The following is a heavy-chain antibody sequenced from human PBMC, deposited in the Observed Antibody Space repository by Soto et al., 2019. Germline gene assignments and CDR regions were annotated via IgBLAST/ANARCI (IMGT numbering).Heavy chain of an antibody. Sequence: QVQLVQSGAEVKKPGASVKVSCKASGYTFTSYYMHWVRQAPGQGLEWMGIINPSGGSTSYAQKFQGRVTMTRDTSTSTVYMELSSLRSEDTAVYYCARGGSAYYYDSSGYQDWFDPWGQGTLVTVSS. V-gene: IGHV1-46*01. CDR3: ARGGSAYYYDSSGYQDWFDP. J-gene: IGHJ5*02. CDR2: INPSGGST. CDR1: GYTFTSYY. D-gene: IGHD3-22*01.